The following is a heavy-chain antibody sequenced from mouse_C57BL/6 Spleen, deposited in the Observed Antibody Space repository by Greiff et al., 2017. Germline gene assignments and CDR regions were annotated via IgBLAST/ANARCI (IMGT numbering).Heavy chain of an antibody. CDR3: ARRGITTVVGQLRLPFAY. CDR1: GYTFTSYW. J-gene: IGHJ3*01. D-gene: IGHD1-1*01. Sequence: QVQLQQPGAELVMPGASVKLSCKASGYTFTSYWMHWVKQRPGQGLEWIGEIDPSDSYTNYNQKFKGKSTLTVDKSSSTAYMQLSSLTSEDSAVCYCARRGITTVVGQLRLPFAYWGQGTLGTVSA. CDR2: IDPSDSYT. V-gene: IGHV1-69*01.